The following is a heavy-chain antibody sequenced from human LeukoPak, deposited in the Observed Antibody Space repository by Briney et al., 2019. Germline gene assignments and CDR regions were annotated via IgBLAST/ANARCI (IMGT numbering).Heavy chain of an antibody. CDR2: IYYRGST. J-gene: IGHJ4*02. CDR3: ARYGDNFDY. CDR1: GGFINSYY. D-gene: IGHD2-21*02. Sequence: SETLSLTCAVSGGFINSYYWSWIRQPPGKGLEWIAYIYYRGSTNYNPSLKSRVTMSIDASKNQFSLKLSSVTAADTAVYYCARYGDNFDYWGQGILVSVSS. V-gene: IGHV4-59*08.